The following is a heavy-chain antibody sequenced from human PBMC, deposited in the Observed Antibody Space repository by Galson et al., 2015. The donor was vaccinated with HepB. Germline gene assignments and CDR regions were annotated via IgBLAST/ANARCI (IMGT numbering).Heavy chain of an antibody. V-gene: IGHV3-30-3*01. D-gene: IGHD3-10*01. CDR3: ASPKYYYGSGSPSDY. CDR1: GFTFSSYA. J-gene: IGHJ4*02. Sequence: SLRLSCAASGFTFSSYAMHWVRQAPGKGLEWVAVISYDGSNKYYADSVKGRFTISRDNSKNALYLQMNSLRAEDTAVYYCASPKYYYGSGSPSDYWGQGTLVTVSS. CDR2: ISYDGSNK.